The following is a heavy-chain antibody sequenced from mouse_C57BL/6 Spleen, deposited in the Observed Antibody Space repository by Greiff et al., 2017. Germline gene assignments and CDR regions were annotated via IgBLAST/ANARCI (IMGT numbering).Heavy chain of an antibody. J-gene: IGHJ2*01. V-gene: IGHV6-3*01. CDR2: IRLKSDNYAT. CDR3: TYSNGLFDY. Sequence: EVKVEESGGGLVQPGGSMKLSCVASGFTFSNYWMNWVRQSPEKGLEWVAQIRLKSDNYATHYAESVKGRFTISRDDSKSSVYLQMNNLRAEDTGSYYCTYSNGLFDYWGQGTTLTVSS. CDR1: GFTFSNYW. D-gene: IGHD2-5*01.